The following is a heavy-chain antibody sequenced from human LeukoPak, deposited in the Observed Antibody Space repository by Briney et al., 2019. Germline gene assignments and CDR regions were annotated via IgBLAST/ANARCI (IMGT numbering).Heavy chain of an antibody. CDR3: ARDQRVTGRPDIDY. CDR1: GFTFRNHW. Sequence: GGSLRLSCEASGFTFRNHWMHWVRQTPGKGLVWVSRISSDGSSTTYADSVKGRFTISRDNAKNTLHLQMNNLRAEDTAMYYCARDQRVTGRPDIDYWGQGTLVIVSS. V-gene: IGHV3-74*03. D-gene: IGHD6-6*01. J-gene: IGHJ4*02. CDR2: ISSDGSST.